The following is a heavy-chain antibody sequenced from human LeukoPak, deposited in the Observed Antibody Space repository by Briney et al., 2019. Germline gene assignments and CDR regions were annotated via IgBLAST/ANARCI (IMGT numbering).Heavy chain of an antibody. J-gene: IGHJ4*02. V-gene: IGHV3-30*18. D-gene: IGHD7-27*01. CDR2: ISHDGSNK. Sequence: GGSLRLSCAASGFTFSTHGMHWVRQAPGKGLEWVTVISHDGSNKYYVESVKGRFTISRDNSKNTLYLQMNSLRAEDTAVYYCAKDLSLLGPCVYWGQGTLVSVSS. CDR3: AKDLSLLGPCVY. CDR1: GFTFSTHG.